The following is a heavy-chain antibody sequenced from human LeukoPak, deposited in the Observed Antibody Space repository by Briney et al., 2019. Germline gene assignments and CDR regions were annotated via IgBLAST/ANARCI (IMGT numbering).Heavy chain of an antibody. J-gene: IGHJ5*02. CDR3: ARRYPDCSSTSCYNWFDP. CDR2: IIPIFGTA. Sequence: ASVKVSCKASGGTFSSYAISWVRQAPGQGLEWMGGIIPIFGTANYAQKFQGRVTITTDESTSTAYMELSSLRSEDTAVYYCARRYPDCSSTSCYNWFDPWGQRTLVTVFS. CDR1: GGTFSSYA. D-gene: IGHD2-2*01. V-gene: IGHV1-69*05.